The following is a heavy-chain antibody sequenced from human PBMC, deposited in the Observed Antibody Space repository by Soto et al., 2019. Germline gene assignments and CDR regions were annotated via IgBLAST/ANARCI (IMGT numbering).Heavy chain of an antibody. CDR2: IYHSGST. CDR1: GGSISSSSYY. J-gene: IGHJ6*02. V-gene: IGHV4-39*07. Sequence: PSETLSLTCTVSGGSISSSSYYWGWIRQPPGKGLEWIGSIYHSGSTNYNPSLKSRVTISVDKSKNQFSLKLSSVTAADTAVYYCARDYGHSSSSHGGMDVWGQGTTVTVSS. CDR3: ARDYGHSSSSHGGMDV. D-gene: IGHD6-6*01.